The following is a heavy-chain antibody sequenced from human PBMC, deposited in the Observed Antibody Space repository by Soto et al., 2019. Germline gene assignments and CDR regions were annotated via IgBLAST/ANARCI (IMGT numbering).Heavy chain of an antibody. CDR3: ARPLAYCGCRCWFDP. Sequence: QLQLQESGPGLVKPSETLSLTCNVSGGSISSSSYYWGWIRPPPGKGLEWIGSIEYSASTYYHPSLKSRGTISVDTYKNQFSVRLSSVTAADTAVYYGARPLAYCGCRCWFDPWVQGTLVAVSS. V-gene: IGHV4-39*01. J-gene: IGHJ5*02. D-gene: IGHD2-21*01. CDR1: GGSISSSSYY. CDR2: IEYSAST.